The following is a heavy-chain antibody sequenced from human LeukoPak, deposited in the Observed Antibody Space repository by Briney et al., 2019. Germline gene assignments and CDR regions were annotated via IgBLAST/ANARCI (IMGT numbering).Heavy chain of an antibody. CDR1: GYTFTSYG. CDR3: ARDYRSIAAAGTVQYYYYYGMDV. CDR2: ISAYNGNT. J-gene: IGHJ6*02. D-gene: IGHD6-13*01. Sequence: GASVKVSCKASGYTFTSYGISWVRQAPGQGLEWMGWISAYNGNTNYARKLQGRVTMTTDTSTSTAYMELRSLRSDDTAVYYCARDYRSIAAAGTVQYYYYYGMDVWGQGTTVTVSS. V-gene: IGHV1-18*01.